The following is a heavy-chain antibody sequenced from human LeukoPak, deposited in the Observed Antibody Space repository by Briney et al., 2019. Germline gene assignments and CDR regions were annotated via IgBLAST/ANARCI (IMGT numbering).Heavy chain of an antibody. CDR2: IYHSGST. J-gene: IGHJ4*02. D-gene: IGHD6-13*01. CDR3: ARGRMWQQLVPEYFDY. CDR1: GGSIGSGGYS. Sequence: SETLSLTCAVSGGSIGSGGYSWSWIRQPPGKGLEWIGYIYHSGSTYYNPSLKSRATISVDRSKNQFSLKLSSVTAADTAVYYCARGRMWQQLVPEYFDYWGQGTLVTVSS. V-gene: IGHV4-30-2*01.